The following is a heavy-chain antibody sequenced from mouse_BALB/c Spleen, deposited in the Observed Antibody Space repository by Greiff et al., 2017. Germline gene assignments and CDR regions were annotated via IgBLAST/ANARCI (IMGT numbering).Heavy chain of an antibody. D-gene: IGHD1-1*02. J-gene: IGHJ2*01. CDR2: ISSGSSTI. Sequence: EVMLVESGGGLVKPGGSLKLSCAASGFTFSSFGMHWVRQAPEKGLEWVAYISSGSSTIYYADTVKGRFTISRDNPKNTLFLQMTSLRSEDTAMYYCARGELWFDYWGQGTTLTVSS. V-gene: IGHV5-17*02. CDR1: GFTFSSFG. CDR3: ARGELWFDY.